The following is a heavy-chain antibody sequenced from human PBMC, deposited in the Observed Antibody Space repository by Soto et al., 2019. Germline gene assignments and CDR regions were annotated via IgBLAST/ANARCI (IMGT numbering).Heavy chain of an antibody. V-gene: IGHV3-30*18. CDR3: TKDGTLEAPEVPREEYYFAF. Sequence: QVHLVESGGGVVQPGRSLRLSCEVSGFNFNTYGMHWVRQAPGKGLEGVAVISNDGRNKYYGDAVKGRFTVSRDNSRSTMYLQMDSLRPEDTAVYYCTKDGTLEAPEVPREEYYFAFWGQGTLVTV. CDR2: ISNDGRNK. D-gene: IGHD1-1*01. CDR1: GFNFNTYG. J-gene: IGHJ4*02.